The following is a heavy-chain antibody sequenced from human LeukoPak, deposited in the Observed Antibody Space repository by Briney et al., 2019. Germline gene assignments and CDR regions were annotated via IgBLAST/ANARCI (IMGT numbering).Heavy chain of an antibody. CDR1: GFTFGTYW. Sequence: GGSLRLSCAASGFTFGTYWMTWVRQAPGKGLEWVANIKQDGSDKYYVDSVKGRFTISRDNAKNSLYLQMNSLRAEDTAVYYCARVRTAREIVVVRNCAFDIWGQGTMVTVSS. J-gene: IGHJ3*02. D-gene: IGHD2-21*01. CDR2: IKQDGSDK. CDR3: ARVRTAREIVVVRNCAFDI. V-gene: IGHV3-7*01.